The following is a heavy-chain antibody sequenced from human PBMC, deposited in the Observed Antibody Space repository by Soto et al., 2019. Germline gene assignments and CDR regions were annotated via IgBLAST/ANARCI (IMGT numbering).Heavy chain of an antibody. V-gene: IGHV3-30*18. CDR1: GVTFRSSP. J-gene: IGHJ4*02. Sequence: GGSLRLFCAVSGVTFRSSPMSWVRRAPGKGLEWVAVISYDGSNKDYADSVKGRITISRDNSKNTLYLQMNSLRAEDTAVYYCAKDSQKRITIFGALISHFDYWGQGTLVTVSS. CDR2: ISYDGSNK. CDR3: AKDSQKRITIFGALISHFDY. D-gene: IGHD3-3*01.